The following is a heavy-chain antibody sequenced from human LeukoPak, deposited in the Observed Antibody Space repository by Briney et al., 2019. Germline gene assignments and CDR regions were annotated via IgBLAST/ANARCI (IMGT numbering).Heavy chain of an antibody. CDR3: ANGHALLWFGELPLEY. J-gene: IGHJ4*02. CDR2: ISGSGGST. CDR1: GFTFSSYA. V-gene: IGHV3-23*01. Sequence: GGSLRLSCAASGFTFSSYAMSWVRQAPGKGLERVSAISGSGGSTYYADTVKGRFTISRDNSKNTLYLQMNSLRAEDTAVYYCANGHALLWFGELPLEYWGQGTLVTVSS. D-gene: IGHD3-10*01.